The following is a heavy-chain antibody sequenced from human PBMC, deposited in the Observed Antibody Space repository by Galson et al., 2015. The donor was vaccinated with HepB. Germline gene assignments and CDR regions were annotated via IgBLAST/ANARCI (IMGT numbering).Heavy chain of an antibody. D-gene: IGHD4-17*01. CDR1: GYTFTNYG. CDR3: ARMRGDDYGDSY. Sequence: SVKVSCKASGYTFTNYGITWVRQAPGRGLEWMGWISTYSGDTNYEQKFQGRVTMTRDTSTSTAYMELRSLRFGDTAVYYCARMRGDDYGDSYWGQGTLVTVSS. CDR2: ISTYSGDT. V-gene: IGHV1-18*01. J-gene: IGHJ4*02.